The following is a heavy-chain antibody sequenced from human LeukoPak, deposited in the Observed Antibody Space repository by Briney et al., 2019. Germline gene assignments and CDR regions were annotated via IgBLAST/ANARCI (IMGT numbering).Heavy chain of an antibody. Sequence: ASVKVSCKAFGYTFSKYGVSWVRQAPGQGLEWMAWISAYNGNTNYVQKLQGRVTMTTDTSTSTAYMELRGLRSDDTAVYYCARQSYYDSRGYYYKGDDAFDIWGQGTMVTVSS. V-gene: IGHV1-18*01. J-gene: IGHJ3*02. D-gene: IGHD3-22*01. CDR3: ARQSYYDSRGYYYKGDDAFDI. CDR1: GYTFSKYG. CDR2: ISAYNGNT.